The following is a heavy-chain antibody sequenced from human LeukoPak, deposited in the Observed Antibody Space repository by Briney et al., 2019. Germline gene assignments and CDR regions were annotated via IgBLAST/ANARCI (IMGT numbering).Heavy chain of an antibody. V-gene: IGHV3-21*01. Sequence: GGSLRLSCAASGFTSSSYSMNWVRQAPGKGLEWVSSISSSSSYIYYADSVKGRFTISRDNSKNTLYLQMNSLRAEDTAVYYCARDRSSNDAFDIWGQGTMVTVSS. J-gene: IGHJ3*02. CDR3: ARDRSSNDAFDI. CDR2: ISSSSSYI. D-gene: IGHD7-27*01. CDR1: GFTSSSYS.